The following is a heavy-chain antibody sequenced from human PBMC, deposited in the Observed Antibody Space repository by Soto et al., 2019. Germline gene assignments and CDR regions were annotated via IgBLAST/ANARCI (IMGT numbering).Heavy chain of an antibody. CDR1: GFTFGDFA. CDR2: ISWNSGTI. CDR3: AKARGRYYYSGMDV. Sequence: GGSLRLSCEASGFTFGDFAMHWVRQAPGKGLEWVSGISWNSGTIGYADSVRGRFTMSRDNAKKSLYLQTSSLRPEDTALYYCAKARGRYYYSGMDVWGQGTTVTVSS. V-gene: IGHV3-9*01. J-gene: IGHJ6*02.